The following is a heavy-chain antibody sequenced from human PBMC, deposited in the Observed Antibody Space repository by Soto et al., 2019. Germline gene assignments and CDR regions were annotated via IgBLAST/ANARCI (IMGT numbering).Heavy chain of an antibody. CDR2: IYWNDDK. Sequence: SGPTREPTQTLTLTCTFSGFSLSTSGVGAGWIRQPPGKALEWLALIYWNDDKRYSPSLKSRLTITKDTSKNQVVLTMTNMDPVDTATYYCAHSDDYGDYMISNWFDPWGQGTLVTVSS. CDR1: GFSLSTSGVG. V-gene: IGHV2-5*01. CDR3: AHSDDYGDYMISNWFDP. D-gene: IGHD4-17*01. J-gene: IGHJ5*02.